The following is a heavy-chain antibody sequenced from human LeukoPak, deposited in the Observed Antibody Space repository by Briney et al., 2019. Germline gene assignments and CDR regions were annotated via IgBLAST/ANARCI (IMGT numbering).Heavy chain of an antibody. V-gene: IGHV3-21*04. CDR1: GFTFSSYS. J-gene: IGHJ4*02. Sequence: GGSLRLSCAASGFTFSSYSMNWVRQAPGKGLEWVSSISSSSSYIYYADSVKGRFTISRDNSKNTLYLQLNSLRAEDTAVYYCAKDIVVVPAAMTSFDYWGQGTLVTVSS. D-gene: IGHD2-2*01. CDR2: ISSSSSYI. CDR3: AKDIVVVPAAMTSFDY.